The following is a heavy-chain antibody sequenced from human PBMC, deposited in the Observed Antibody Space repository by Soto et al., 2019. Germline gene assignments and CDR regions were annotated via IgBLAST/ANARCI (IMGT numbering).Heavy chain of an antibody. CDR2: ISGSGGST. Sequence: GGSLRLSCAASGFTFSSYAMSWVRQAPGEGLEWVSAISGSGGSTYYADSVKGRFTISRDNSKNTLYLQMNSLRAEDTAVYSCAKDGAARPGYYYSMDVWGKGTTVTVSS. CDR3: AKDGAARPGYYYSMDV. J-gene: IGHJ6*03. CDR1: GFTFSSYA. V-gene: IGHV3-23*01. D-gene: IGHD6-6*01.